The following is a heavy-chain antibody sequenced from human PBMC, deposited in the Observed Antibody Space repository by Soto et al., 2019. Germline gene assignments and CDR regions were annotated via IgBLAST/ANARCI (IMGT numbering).Heavy chain of an antibody. CDR1: DGSFSGYY. CDR3: ARGSVERFCDL. CDR2: INHSGST. J-gene: IGHJ2*01. Sequence: QVQLQQWGAGLLKPSEILSLTCAVYDGSFSGYYWSWIHQPPGKGLEWIGEINHSGSTNYNPSLKSRVTISVDTSKNQFSLKLSSVTAADTAVYYCARGSVERFCDLWGRGTLVTVSS. V-gene: IGHV4-34*01.